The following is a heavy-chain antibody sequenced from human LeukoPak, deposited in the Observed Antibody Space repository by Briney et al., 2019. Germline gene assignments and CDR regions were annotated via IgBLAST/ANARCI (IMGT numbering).Heavy chain of an antibody. Sequence: ASVTVSCEVSGNSLSELFIQWGRQAPGKGLECVGGFDPEEATMVYAQNVQGRFTMTEDTSTQTAYMELSGLTSGDTAVYYCTTRSGDFWSGFVNWGQGTLVTVSS. CDR2: FDPEEATM. J-gene: IGHJ4*02. CDR1: GNSLSELF. CDR3: TTRSGDFWSGFVN. V-gene: IGHV1-24*01. D-gene: IGHD3-3*01.